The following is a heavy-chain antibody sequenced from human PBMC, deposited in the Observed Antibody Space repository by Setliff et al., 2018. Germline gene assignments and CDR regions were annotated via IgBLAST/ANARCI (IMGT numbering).Heavy chain of an antibody. Sequence: ASVKVSCKASGYSLSSYGITWVRQAPGQGLEWMGRISGYTGNTNYAQKFQGRVTMTTDTSTNTAYMELKSLRSDDTAVYYCSRLVRYCTTTTCQRASGAELWGQGTLVTVSS. V-gene: IGHV1-18*01. CDR2: ISGYTGNT. D-gene: IGHD2-8*01. CDR1: GYSLSSYG. J-gene: IGHJ4*02. CDR3: SRLVRYCTTTTCQRASGAEL.